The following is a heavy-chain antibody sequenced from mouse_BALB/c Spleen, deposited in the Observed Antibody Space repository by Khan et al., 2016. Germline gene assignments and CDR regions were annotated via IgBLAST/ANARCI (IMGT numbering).Heavy chain of an antibody. CDR1: GFDFRTYW. D-gene: IGHD1-1*01. Sequence: EVKLLESGGGLVQPGGSLKLSCAASGFDFRTYWMSWVRQAPGKGLDWIGEINPDSSTIDYTTSLTDKFIISRDNAKNTLYLQMSKVRSEDTALYYCASRVSYSWFADWGQGTLVTVSA. V-gene: IGHV4-1*02. CDR3: ASRVSYSWFAD. J-gene: IGHJ3*01. CDR2: INPDSSTI.